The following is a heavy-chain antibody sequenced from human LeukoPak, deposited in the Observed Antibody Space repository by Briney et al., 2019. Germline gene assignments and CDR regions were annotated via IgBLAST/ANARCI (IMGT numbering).Heavy chain of an antibody. CDR1: GYTFTGYY. J-gene: IGHJ5*02. CDR2: INPNSGGT. V-gene: IGHV1-2*02. Sequence: ASVKVSCKASGYTFTGYYMHWVRQAPGHGLEWMGWINPNSGGTKYAQKFQGRVTMTMGTSISEAYMELSRMRSDDTAMYYCARNGDAHEKAYYDFWSGYLDWFDPWGQGTLVTVSS. D-gene: IGHD3-3*01. CDR3: ARNGDAHEKAYYDFWSGYLDWFDP.